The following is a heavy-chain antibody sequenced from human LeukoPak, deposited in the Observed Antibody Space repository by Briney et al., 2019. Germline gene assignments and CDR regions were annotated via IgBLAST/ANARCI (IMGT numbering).Heavy chain of an antibody. CDR1: GYTFTSYG. CDR3: ARGSINYYDSSGYYH. V-gene: IGHV1-18*01. Sequence: GASVKVSCKASGYTFTSYGISWVRQAPGQGLEWMGWISAYNGNTNYAQKLQGRVTMTTDTSTSTAYMELRSLRSDDTAVYYCARGSINYYDSSGYYHWGQGTLVTVSS. CDR2: ISAYNGNT. J-gene: IGHJ5*02. D-gene: IGHD3-22*01.